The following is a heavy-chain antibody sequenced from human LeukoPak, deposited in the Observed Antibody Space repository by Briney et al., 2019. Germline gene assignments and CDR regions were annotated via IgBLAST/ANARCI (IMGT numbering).Heavy chain of an antibody. J-gene: IGHJ4*02. Sequence: ASVKVSCKASGYTFTRYYIHWVRQAPGQGLEWMGVINPSGGSTTHARKFQGRVTMTRDTSTSTVYMDLSSLRSEDTAVYYCARDLVGSSSGWGQGTLVTVSP. D-gene: IGHD6-6*01. CDR3: ARDLVGSSSG. CDR1: GYTFTRYY. V-gene: IGHV1-46*01. CDR2: INPSGGST.